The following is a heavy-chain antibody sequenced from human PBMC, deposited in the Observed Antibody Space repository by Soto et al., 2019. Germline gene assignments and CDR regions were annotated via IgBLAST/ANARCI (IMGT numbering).Heavy chain of an antibody. V-gene: IGHV3-15*01. CDR3: TTDGGVPGAFDI. J-gene: IGHJ3*02. D-gene: IGHD3-16*01. CDR2: IKSKTDGGTT. CDR1: GFTFSDYY. Sequence: GRSLRLSCAASGFTFSDYYMSWIRQAPGKGLEWVGRIKSKTDGGTTDYAAPVKGRFTISRDDSKNTLYLQMNSLKTEDTAVYYCTTDGGVPGAFDIWGQGTMVTVSS.